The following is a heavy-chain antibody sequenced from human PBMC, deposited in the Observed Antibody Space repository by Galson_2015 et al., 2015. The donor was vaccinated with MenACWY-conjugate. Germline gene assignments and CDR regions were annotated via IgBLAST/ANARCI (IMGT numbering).Heavy chain of an antibody. V-gene: IGHV3-23*01. CDR1: GYTFSTYA. D-gene: IGHD6-19*01. J-gene: IGHJ4*02. Sequence: SLRLSCAASGYTFSTYAMTWVRQAPGKGLEWVSSISSSGGRPYYADSVKGRFTISRDTSKNTLYLQMNNLRAEDTALYYCAKDIAVDGMWYFDYWGQGTLVTVSS. CDR3: AKDIAVDGMWYFDY. CDR2: ISSSGGRP.